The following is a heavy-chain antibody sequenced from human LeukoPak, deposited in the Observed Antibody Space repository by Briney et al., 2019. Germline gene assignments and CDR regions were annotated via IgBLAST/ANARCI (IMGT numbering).Heavy chain of an antibody. D-gene: IGHD5-24*01. CDR2: ISSSSSTI. CDR3: AREMGDGYNRFDY. Sequence: GGSLRLSWAASGFTFSTYSMNWVRQAPGKGPGWVSYISSSSSTIYYADSVKGRFTISRDNAKNSLYLQMNSLRAEDTAVYYCAREMGDGYNRFDYWGQGTLVTVSS. CDR1: GFTFSTYS. V-gene: IGHV3-48*04. J-gene: IGHJ4*02.